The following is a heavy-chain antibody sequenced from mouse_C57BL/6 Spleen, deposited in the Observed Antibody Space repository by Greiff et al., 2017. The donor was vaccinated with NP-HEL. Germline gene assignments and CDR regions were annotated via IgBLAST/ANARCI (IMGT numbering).Heavy chain of an antibody. V-gene: IGHV1-15*01. D-gene: IGHD1-1*01. CDR3: TRHSVVATSPYFDV. Sequence: QVQLQQSGAELVRPGASVTLSCKASGYTFTDYEMHWVKQTPVHGLEWIGAIDPETGGTAYNQKFKGKAILTADKSSSTAYMELRSLTSEDSAVYYCTRHSVVATSPYFDVWGTGTTVTVSS. CDR2: IDPETGGT. CDR1: GYTFTDYE. J-gene: IGHJ1*03.